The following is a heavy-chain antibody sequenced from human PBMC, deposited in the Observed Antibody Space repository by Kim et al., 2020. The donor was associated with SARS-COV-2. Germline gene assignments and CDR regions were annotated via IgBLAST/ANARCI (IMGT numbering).Heavy chain of an antibody. CDR2: IYYSGST. CDR1: GGSISSSDYY. Sequence: SETLSLTCTVSGGSISSSDYYWSWIRQPPGKGLEWIGNIYYSGSTYYNPSLKSRVTISVDTSKNQFSLKLSSVTAADTAVYYCAMKDSRGAFDIWGQGTMVTVSS. CDR3: AMKDSRGAFDI. J-gene: IGHJ3*02. V-gene: IGHV4-30-4*08. D-gene: IGHD3-10*01.